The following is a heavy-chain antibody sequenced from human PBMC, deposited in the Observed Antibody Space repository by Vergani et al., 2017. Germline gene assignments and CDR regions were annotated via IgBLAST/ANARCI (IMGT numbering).Heavy chain of an antibody. CDR3: SKEAIVDYGFYFDH. CDR1: GFSFSNSN. CDR2: ISDRSASI. Sequence: EVQLVESGGGLVQPGGSLRLSCAASGFSFSNSNMNWVRQAPGKGLEWISYISDRSASIYYAASVRGRFTVSRDNARNSLSLQMNSLRAEDTAIYYWSKEAIVDYGFYFDHWGQGVLVTVSS. V-gene: IGHV3-48*01. D-gene: IGHD4-17*01. J-gene: IGHJ4*02.